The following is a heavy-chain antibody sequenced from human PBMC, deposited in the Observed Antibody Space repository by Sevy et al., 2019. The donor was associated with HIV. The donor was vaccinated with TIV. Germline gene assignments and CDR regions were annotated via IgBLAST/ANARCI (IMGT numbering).Heavy chain of an antibody. CDR3: ARGLYGMDV. V-gene: IGHV3-11*01. Sequence: GGSLRLSCAASGFSFSDYYMSWIRQTPERGLEWLSYISTRGSIRDYAEALRGRFTTSRDNANSSLYLQMNSLRAVDTAIYYCARGLYGMDVWGQGTTVTVSS. CDR1: GFSFSDYY. J-gene: IGHJ6*02. CDR2: ISTRGSIR.